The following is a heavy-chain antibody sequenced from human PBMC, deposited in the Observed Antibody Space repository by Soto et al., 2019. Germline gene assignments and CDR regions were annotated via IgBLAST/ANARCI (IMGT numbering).Heavy chain of an antibody. CDR1: GFTFSSYI. V-gene: IGHV3-21*01. Sequence: GGFLRLSCAASGFTFSSYIMNWVRQAPGKGLEWVSSISSSSSYIYYADSVKGRFTISRDNAKNSLYLQMNSLRAEDTAVYYCARSGGWYTNDAFDIWGQGTMVTVSS. CDR2: ISSSSSYI. D-gene: IGHD6-19*01. J-gene: IGHJ3*02. CDR3: ARSGGWYTNDAFDI.